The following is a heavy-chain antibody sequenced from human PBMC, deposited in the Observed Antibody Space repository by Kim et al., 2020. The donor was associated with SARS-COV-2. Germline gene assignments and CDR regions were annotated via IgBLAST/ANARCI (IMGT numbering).Heavy chain of an antibody. CDR2: ET. D-gene: IGHD1-7*01. J-gene: IGHJ4*02. Sequence: ETRYAQSFQGQVTISDDKSSRTAYLQWSSLKASDTAMYYCARLWNYDHDYWGQGTLVTVSS. V-gene: IGHV5-51*01. CDR3: ARLWNYDHDY.